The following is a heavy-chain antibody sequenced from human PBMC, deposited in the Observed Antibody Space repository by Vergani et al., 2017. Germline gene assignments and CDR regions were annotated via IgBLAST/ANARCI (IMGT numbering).Heavy chain of an antibody. V-gene: IGHV3-73*02. CDR2: SGLEGARMIANYVA. D-gene: IGHD1-1*01. CDR3: ARSKSIYPWRTESRLVWFDF. Sequence: DVQLVQSGGGQVQPGESLEVSCAAPEFKISDFDIHWVRQAPGRGLEWVGRSGLEGARMIANYVASFSASVRGRFGISRDDSKNAFHLRLSNLGVEDTAIYYCARSKSIYPWRTESRLVWFDFWGQGTLVTV. CDR1: EFKISDFD. J-gene: IGHJ4*02.